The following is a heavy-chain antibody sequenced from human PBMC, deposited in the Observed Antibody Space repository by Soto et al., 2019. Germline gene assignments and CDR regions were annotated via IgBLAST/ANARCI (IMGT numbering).Heavy chain of an antibody. CDR3: AGGAVATLEGAFDI. J-gene: IGHJ3*02. V-gene: IGHV1-46*01. D-gene: IGHD5-12*01. CDR1: GYTFTSYY. CDR2: INPSGGST. Sequence: QVQLVQSGAEVKKPGASVKVSCKASGYTFTSYYMHWVRQAPGQGLEWMGIINPSGGSTSYAQKFQGRFTMGRHPSTSTVYMELTSLRSEDTAVYYCAGGAVATLEGAFDIWGQGTMVTVS.